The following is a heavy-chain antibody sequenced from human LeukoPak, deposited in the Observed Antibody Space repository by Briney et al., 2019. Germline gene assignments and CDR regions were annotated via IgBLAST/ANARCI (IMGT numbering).Heavy chain of an antibody. Sequence: ASVKVSCKASGYTFTSYGISWVRQAPGQGLEWMGWISTYNGNTNYAQKLQGRVTMTTDTSTSTAYMELRSLRSDDTAVYYCARAAVATTKTPFDYWGQGTLVTVSS. D-gene: IGHD5-24*01. J-gene: IGHJ4*02. CDR3: ARAAVATTKTPFDY. CDR2: ISTYNGNT. CDR1: GYTFTSYG. V-gene: IGHV1-18*01.